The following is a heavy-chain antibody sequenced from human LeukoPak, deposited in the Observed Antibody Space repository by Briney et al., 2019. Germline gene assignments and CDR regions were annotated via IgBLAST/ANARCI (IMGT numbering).Heavy chain of an antibody. CDR1: GFTFSSYA. CDR2: ISYDGSNK. D-gene: IGHD3-9*01. CDR3: ARDRYDILTGYYDYYYYCGMDV. Sequence: GRSLRLSCAASGFTFSSYAMHWVRQAPGKGLEWVAVISYDGSNKYYADSVTGRFTISRDNSKNTLYLQMNSLRAEDTAVYYCARDRYDILTGYYDYYYYCGMDVWGQGTTVTVSS. V-gene: IGHV3-30-3*01. J-gene: IGHJ6*02.